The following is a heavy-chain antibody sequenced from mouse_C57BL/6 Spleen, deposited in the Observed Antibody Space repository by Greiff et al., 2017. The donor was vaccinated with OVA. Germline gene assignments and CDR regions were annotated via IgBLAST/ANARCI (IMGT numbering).Heavy chain of an antibody. V-gene: IGHV1-26*01. D-gene: IGHD3-2*02. Sequence: EVQLQQSGPELVKPGASVKISCKASGYTFTDYYMNWVKQSHGKSLEWIGDINPNNGGTSYNQKFKGKATLTVDKSSSTAYMELRSLTSEDSAVYYCARGQLRLQYFDYWGQGTTLTVSS. CDR2: INPNNGGT. J-gene: IGHJ2*01. CDR1: GYTFTDYY. CDR3: ARGQLRLQYFDY.